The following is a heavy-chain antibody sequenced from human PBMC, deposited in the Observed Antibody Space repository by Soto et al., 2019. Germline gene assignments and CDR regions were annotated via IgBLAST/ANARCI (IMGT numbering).Heavy chain of an antibody. CDR2: IWYDGSNK. J-gene: IGHJ4*02. D-gene: IGHD2-2*01. V-gene: IGHV3-33*01. CDR3: ARDHRRYCSSTSCYAFDY. Sequence: QVQLVESGGGVVQPGRSLRLSCAASGFTFSSYGMHWVRQAPGKGLEWVAVIWYDGSNKYYADSVKGRFTISRDNSKNTLYLQMNSLRAEDTAVYYCARDHRRYCSSTSCYAFDYWGLGTLVTVSS. CDR1: GFTFSSYG.